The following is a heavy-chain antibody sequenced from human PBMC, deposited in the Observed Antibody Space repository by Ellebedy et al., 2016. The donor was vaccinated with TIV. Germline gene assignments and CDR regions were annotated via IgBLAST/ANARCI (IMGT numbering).Heavy chain of an antibody. CDR3: ATEAAGTYNFDY. CDR2: INPNAGFT. D-gene: IGHD5-18*01. CDR1: AYIFTSYL. V-gene: IGHV1-46*01. J-gene: IGHJ4*02. Sequence: ASVKVSCXASAYIFTSYLMHWVRQAPGQGLEWMGIINPNAGFTNYAQKFQDRVTLTRDTSTTTVYMEMSSLRSEDTAVYYCATEAAGTYNFDYWGQGTLVTVSS.